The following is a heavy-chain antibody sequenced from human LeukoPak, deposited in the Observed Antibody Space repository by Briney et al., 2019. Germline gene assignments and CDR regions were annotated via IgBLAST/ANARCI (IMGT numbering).Heavy chain of an antibody. V-gene: IGHV4-39*01. D-gene: IGHD6-13*01. CDR3: ARRLAGTEDY. J-gene: IGHJ4*02. CDR2: IYYSGST. Sequence: PSETLFLTCTVSGGSISSSSYHWGWIRQPPGKGLEWIGSIYYSGSTYYNPSLKSRVTISVDTSKNQFSLKLSSVTAADTAVYYCARRLAGTEDYWGQGTLVTVSS. CDR1: GGSISSSSYH.